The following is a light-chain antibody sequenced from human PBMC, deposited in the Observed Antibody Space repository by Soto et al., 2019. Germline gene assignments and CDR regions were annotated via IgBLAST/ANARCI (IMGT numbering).Light chain of an antibody. J-gene: IGKJ5*01. Sequence: ESVLTQSPGTLSLSPGERATLSCRASQSVSSSYLAWYQQKPGQAPRLLIYGASSRATGIPDRFSGSGSGTDFTLTISRLEPEDFAVYYCQQDGSSPPSITFGQGTRLEIK. CDR1: QSVSSSY. CDR2: GAS. V-gene: IGKV3-20*01. CDR3: QQDGSSPPSIT.